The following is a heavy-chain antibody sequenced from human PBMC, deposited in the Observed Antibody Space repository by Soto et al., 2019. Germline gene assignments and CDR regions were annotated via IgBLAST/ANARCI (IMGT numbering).Heavy chain of an antibody. Sequence: PSETLSLTCAVFGDSFSGYYWSWLRQPPGKGLEWIGEINHTGSTNYNPSLKSRVTISVDTSKNQFSLKLTSVTAADTAVFYCARGPVRIQLWPSDYWSQGTLVT. CDR1: GDSFSGYY. CDR2: INHTGST. V-gene: IGHV4-34*01. J-gene: IGHJ4*02. CDR3: ARGPVRIQLWPSDY. D-gene: IGHD5-18*01.